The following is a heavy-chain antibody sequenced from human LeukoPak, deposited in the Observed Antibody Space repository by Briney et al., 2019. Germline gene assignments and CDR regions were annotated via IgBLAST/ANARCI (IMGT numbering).Heavy chain of an antibody. Sequence: ETLSLTCTVSGGSISSSSYYWGWIRQPPGKGLEWVSSISSSSSYIYDVDSVKGRFTISRDNAKNSLYLQMNSLRAEDTAVYYCARLESGHYYDSSGYYFDAFDIWGQGTMVTVSS. D-gene: IGHD3-22*01. J-gene: IGHJ3*02. CDR1: GGSISSSS. CDR3: ARLESGHYYDSSGYYFDAFDI. CDR2: ISSSSSYI. V-gene: IGHV3-21*01.